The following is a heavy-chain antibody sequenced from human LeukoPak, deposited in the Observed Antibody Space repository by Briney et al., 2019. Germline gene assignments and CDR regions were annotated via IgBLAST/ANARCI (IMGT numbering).Heavy chain of an antibody. CDR3: AKDLVLRYFDWAFDY. CDR2: ISYDGSNK. J-gene: IGHJ4*02. V-gene: IGHV3-30*18. D-gene: IGHD3-9*01. Sequence: GRSLRLSRAASGFTFSSYGMHWVRQAPGKGLEWVAVISYDGSNKYYADSVKGRFTISRDNSKNPLYLQMNSLRAEDTAVYYCAKDLVLRYFDWAFDYWGQGTLVTVSS. CDR1: GFTFSSYG.